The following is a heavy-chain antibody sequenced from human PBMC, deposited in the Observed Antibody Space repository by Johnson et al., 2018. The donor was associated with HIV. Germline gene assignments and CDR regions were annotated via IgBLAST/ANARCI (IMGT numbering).Heavy chain of an antibody. Sequence: VQLVESGGGLVPPGGSLRLSCAASGFTVSSTYMSWVRQAPGKGLAWVSIILSGGSTYYADSVMGRFTVSRDNSKNALYLQMHRLTAEDTALYYCARDKSSSWPGDAFDIWGQGTLVTVSS. V-gene: IGHV3-66*01. CDR3: ARDKSSSWPGDAFDI. CDR1: GFTVSSTY. CDR2: ILSGGST. J-gene: IGHJ3*02. D-gene: IGHD6-13*01.